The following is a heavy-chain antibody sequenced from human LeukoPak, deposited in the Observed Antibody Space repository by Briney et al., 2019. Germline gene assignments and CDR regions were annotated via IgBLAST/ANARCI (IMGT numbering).Heavy chain of an antibody. CDR2: ISGSGGST. V-gene: IGHV3-23*01. D-gene: IGHD1-26*01. J-gene: IGHJ4*02. CDR3: AKLTLWGRPTGVGATLFDY. Sequence: GGSLRLSCAASGFTFSSYAMSWVRQAPGKGLEWVSAISGSGGSTYYADSVKGRFTISRDNSKKTLYLQMNSLRAEDTAVYYCAKLTLWGRPTGVGATLFDYWGQGTLVTVSS. CDR1: GFTFSSYA.